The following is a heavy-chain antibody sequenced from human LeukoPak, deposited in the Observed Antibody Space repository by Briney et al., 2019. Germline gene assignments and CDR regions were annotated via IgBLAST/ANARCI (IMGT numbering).Heavy chain of an antibody. CDR3: AKDHGRWLLTYYYYGMDV. Sequence: GGSLRLSCAASGFTFGNYILNWVRQAPGEGLEWVSSSSTSSTYMYYADSVKGRFTISRDNAKSSLYLQMNSLRAEDTAVYYCAKDHGRWLLTYYYYGMDVWGQGTTVTVSS. J-gene: IGHJ6*02. CDR1: GFTFGNYI. D-gene: IGHD3-22*01. V-gene: IGHV3-21*04. CDR2: SSTSSTYM.